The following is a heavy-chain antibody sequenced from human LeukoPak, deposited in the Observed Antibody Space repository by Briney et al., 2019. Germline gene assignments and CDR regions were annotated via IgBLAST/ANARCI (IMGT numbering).Heavy chain of an antibody. CDR1: GGSISSSSYY. J-gene: IGHJ4*02. CDR2: IYYSGST. Sequence: PSETLSLTCTVSGGSISSSSYYWGWIRQPPGKGLEWIGSIYYSGSTYYNPSLKSRVTISVDTSKNQFSLKLSSVTAADTAVYYCARHPSRYCSGGSCYPVDYWGQGTLVTVSS. V-gene: IGHV4-39*01. D-gene: IGHD2-15*01. CDR3: ARHPSRYCSGGSCYPVDY.